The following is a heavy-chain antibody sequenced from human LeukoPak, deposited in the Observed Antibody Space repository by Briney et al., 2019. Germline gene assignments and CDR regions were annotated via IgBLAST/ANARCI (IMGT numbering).Heavy chain of an antibody. Sequence: SETLSLTCAVYGGSFSGYYWSWIRQSPGKGLEWIGEINHSGSTNYNPSLKSRVTISVDTSKNQFSLKLSSVTAADTAVYYCARRSGYYDFWSGYYSLDYWGQGTLVTVSS. CDR2: INHSGST. D-gene: IGHD3-3*01. V-gene: IGHV4-34*01. CDR1: GGSFSGYY. CDR3: ARRSGYYDFWSGYYSLDY. J-gene: IGHJ4*02.